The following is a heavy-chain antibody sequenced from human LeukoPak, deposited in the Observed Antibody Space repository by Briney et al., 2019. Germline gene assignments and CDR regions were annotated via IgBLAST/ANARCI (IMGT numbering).Heavy chain of an antibody. Sequence: GGSLRLSCAASGFTFSDYAMHWVRQAPGKGLEWVAVISYDGSDHYTDSVKGRFTISRDNSRDTLYLEMNSLRTEDRAVYYCARANSSAWHNFDFWGQGTLVTVSS. D-gene: IGHD6-19*01. CDR3: ARANSSAWHNFDF. J-gene: IGHJ4*02. CDR1: GFTFSDYA. CDR2: ISYDGSD. V-gene: IGHV3-30-3*01.